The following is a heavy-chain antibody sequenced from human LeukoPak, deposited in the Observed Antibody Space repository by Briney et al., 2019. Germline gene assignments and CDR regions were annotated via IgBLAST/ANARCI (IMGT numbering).Heavy chain of an antibody. J-gene: IGHJ4*02. CDR2: IKEDESEK. D-gene: IGHD5-24*01. Sequence: GGSLRLSCAASGFTFSRSWMTWVRQAPGKGLEWVANIKEDESEKYYVDSVKGRFAISRDNAKNSLYLQMNSLRAEDTALYHCARDGRDGYNFYYFDYWGQGTLVTVSS. CDR1: GFTFSRSW. CDR3: ARDGRDGYNFYYFDY. V-gene: IGHV3-7*03.